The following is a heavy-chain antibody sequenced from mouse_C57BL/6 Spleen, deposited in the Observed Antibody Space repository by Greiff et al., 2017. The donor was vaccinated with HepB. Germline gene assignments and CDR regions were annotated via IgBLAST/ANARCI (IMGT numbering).Heavy chain of an antibody. Sequence: DVQLVESGGDLVKPGGSLKLSCAASGFTFSSYGMSWVRQTPDKRLEWVATISSGGSYTYYPDSVKGRFTISRDNAKNTLYLQMSSLKSEDTAMYYCERHEYDWYFDVWGTGTTVTVAS. V-gene: IGHV5-6*01. D-gene: IGHD5-1*01. CDR1: GFTFSSYG. CDR2: ISSGGSYT. J-gene: IGHJ1*03. CDR3: ERHEYDWYFDV.